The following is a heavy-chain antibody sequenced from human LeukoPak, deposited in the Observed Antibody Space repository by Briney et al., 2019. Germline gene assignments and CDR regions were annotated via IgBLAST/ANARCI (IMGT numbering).Heavy chain of an antibody. CDR2: ISSSSSTI. CDR3: ARDGWDPKYSSSWYYFDY. CDR1: GFTFSSYS. Sequence: GGSLRLSCAASGFTFSSYSMNWVRQAPGKGLEWVSYISSSSSTIYYADSVKGRFTISRDNAKNSLYLQMNSLRAEDTAVYYCARDGWDPKYSSSWYYFDYWGQGTLVTVSS. D-gene: IGHD6-13*01. J-gene: IGHJ4*02. V-gene: IGHV3-48*01.